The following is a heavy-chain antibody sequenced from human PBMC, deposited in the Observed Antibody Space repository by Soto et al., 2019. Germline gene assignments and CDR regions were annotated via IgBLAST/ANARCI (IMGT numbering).Heavy chain of an antibody. CDR1: GGSISSGGYY. CDR2: IYYSGST. D-gene: IGHD5-18*01. V-gene: IGHV4-31*03. CDR3: ARSGYSYGPNPLLY. J-gene: IGHJ4*02. Sequence: QVQLQESGPGLVKPSQTLSLTCTVSGGSISSGGYYWSWIRQHPGKGPEWIGYIYYSGSTYYNPSLKSRVTISVDTTMNQFSLKLSSVTAADTAVYYCARSGYSYGPNPLLYWGQGTLVTVSS.